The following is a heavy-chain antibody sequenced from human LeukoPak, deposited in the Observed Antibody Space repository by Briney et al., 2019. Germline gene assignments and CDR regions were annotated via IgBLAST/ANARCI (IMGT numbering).Heavy chain of an antibody. CDR1: GFTFSSYE. D-gene: IGHD3-22*01. CDR2: ISSSGSTI. V-gene: IGHV3-48*03. J-gene: IGHJ3*02. Sequence: GRSLRLSCAASGFTFSSYEMNWVRQAPGKGLEWVSYISSSGSTIYYADSVKGRFTISRDNAKNSLYLQMNSLRAEDTAVYYCARDPEYYYDSSMAFDIWGQGTMVTVSS. CDR3: ARDPEYYYDSSMAFDI.